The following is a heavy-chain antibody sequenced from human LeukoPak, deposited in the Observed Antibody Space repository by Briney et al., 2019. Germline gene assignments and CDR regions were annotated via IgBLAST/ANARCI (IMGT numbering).Heavy chain of an antibody. J-gene: IGHJ4*02. CDR1: GFTVSSNY. CDR3: ARDGDYGDYLDYFDY. D-gene: IGHD4-17*01. V-gene: IGHV3-66*01. CDR2: IYSGGST. Sequence: PGGSLRLSCAASGFTVSSNYMSWVRQAPGKGLEWVSVIYSGGSTYYADSVKGRFTISRDNSKNTLYLQMNSLRAEDTAVYYCARDGDYGDYLDYFDYWGQGTLVTVSS.